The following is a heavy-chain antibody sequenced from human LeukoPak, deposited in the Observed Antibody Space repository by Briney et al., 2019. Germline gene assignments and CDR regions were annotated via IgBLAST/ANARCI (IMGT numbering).Heavy chain of an antibody. CDR3: AKDPVTYYYDSSGYSDAFDI. V-gene: IGHV3-23*01. CDR2: ISGSGGST. Sequence: PGGSLRLSCAASGFTFSSYAMSWVRQAPGNGLEWVSAISGSGGSTYYADSVKGRFTISRDNSKNTLYLQMNSLRAEDTAVYYCAKDPVTYYYDSSGYSDAFDIWGQGTMVTVSS. D-gene: IGHD3-22*01. CDR1: GFTFSSYA. J-gene: IGHJ3*02.